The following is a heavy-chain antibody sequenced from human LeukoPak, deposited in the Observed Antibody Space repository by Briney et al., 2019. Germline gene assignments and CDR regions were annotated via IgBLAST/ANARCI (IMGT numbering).Heavy chain of an antibody. CDR2: INHSGST. J-gene: IGHJ4*02. CDR1: GGSFSDYY. D-gene: IGHD5-12*01. V-gene: IGHV4-34*01. Sequence: SETLSLTCAVYGGSFSDYYWSWIRQPPGKGLEWIGEINHSGSTNYNPSLKSRVTISVDTSKNQFSLKLSSVTAADTAVYYCARGGQWLRFVHLDYWGQGTLVTVSS. CDR3: ARGGQWLRFVHLDY.